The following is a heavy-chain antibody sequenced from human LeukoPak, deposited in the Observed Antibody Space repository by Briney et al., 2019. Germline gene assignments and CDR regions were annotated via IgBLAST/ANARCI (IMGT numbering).Heavy chain of an antibody. V-gene: IGHV3-74*01. J-gene: IGHJ4*02. CDR1: GFSFSGHW. D-gene: IGHD6-6*01. Sequence: GSLSLSCTASGFSFSGHWMHWARQLPGKGLVWVSRISPTGSTTSYADSVKGRFSVSRDNAMNTLYLQVNNLRAEDTAVYYCARGPNSNWSGLDFWGQGTLLTVSS. CDR3: ARGPNSNWSGLDF. CDR2: ISPTGSTT.